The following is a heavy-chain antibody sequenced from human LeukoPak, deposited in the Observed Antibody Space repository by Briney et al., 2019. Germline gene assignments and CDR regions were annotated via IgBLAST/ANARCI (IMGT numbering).Heavy chain of an antibody. Sequence: ASVKVSCKASGYTFTGYYMQWVRQAPGQGLEWMGWINPNSGGTNYAQKFQGRVTMTRDTSISTAYMELSRLRSDDTAVYYCAKDPDCTSGICYTFFDYWGQGTLVTVSS. V-gene: IGHV1-2*02. CDR1: GYTFTGYY. J-gene: IGHJ4*02. CDR3: AKDPDCTSGICYTFFDY. D-gene: IGHD2-8*01. CDR2: INPNSGGT.